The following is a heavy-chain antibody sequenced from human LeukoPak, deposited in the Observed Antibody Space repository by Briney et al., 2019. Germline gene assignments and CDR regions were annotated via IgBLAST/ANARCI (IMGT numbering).Heavy chain of an antibody. V-gene: IGHV3-9*01. CDR2: ISWNSGSI. J-gene: IGHJ6*03. Sequence: PGRSLRLSCAASGFTFDDYAMHWVRQAPGKGLEWVSGISWNSGSIGYADSVKGRFTISRDNAKNSLYLQMNSLRAEDTAVYYCARGFVEWKPLQSPYYMGVWGKGTTVTVSS. CDR3: ARGFVEWKPLQSPYYMGV. D-gene: IGHD1-26*01. CDR1: GFTFDDYA.